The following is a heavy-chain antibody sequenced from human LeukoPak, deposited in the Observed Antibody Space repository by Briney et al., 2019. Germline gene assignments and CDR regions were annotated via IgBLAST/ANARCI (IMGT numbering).Heavy chain of an antibody. CDR1: GYTFTSYG. J-gene: IGHJ5*02. V-gene: IGHV1-18*01. D-gene: IGHD3-22*01. Sequence: ASVKVSCKASGYTFTSYGISWVRQAPGQGLEWMGWISAYDGNTNYAQKLQGRVTMTTDTSTSTAYMELRSLRSDDTAVYYCARWASYYDSSSSPNWFDPWGQGTLVTVSS. CDR2: ISAYDGNT. CDR3: ARWASYYDSSSSPNWFDP.